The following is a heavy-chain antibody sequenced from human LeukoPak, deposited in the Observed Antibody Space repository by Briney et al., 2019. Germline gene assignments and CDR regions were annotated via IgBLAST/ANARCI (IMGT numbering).Heavy chain of an antibody. CDR3: ARDPDYGDPDY. D-gene: IGHD4-17*01. V-gene: IGHV3-48*03. CDR2: ISSSGSTI. CDR1: GFTFSSYE. J-gene: IGHJ4*02. Sequence: GGSLRLSCAASGFTFSSYEMNWVRQAPGKGLEWVSYISSSGSTIYYADSVKGRFTISRDNAKNSLYLQMNSLRAEDTAVYYCARDPDYGDPDYWGQGTLATVSS.